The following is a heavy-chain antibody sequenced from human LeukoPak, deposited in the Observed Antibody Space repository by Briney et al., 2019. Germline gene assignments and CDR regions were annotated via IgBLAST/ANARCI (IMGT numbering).Heavy chain of an antibody. J-gene: IGHJ4*02. CDR2: ISYDGRNI. V-gene: IGHV3-30*18. CDR3: AKGPLRGTAAAIDY. Sequence: GRSLRLSCAASGFTFSHYGMHWVRQAPGKGLEWVAVISYDGRNIHYPDSVKGRFTISRDISTDTLWLQMDSLRTEDTAVYYCAKGPLRGTAAAIDYWGQGTLVTVSS. D-gene: IGHD2-2*01. CDR1: GFTFSHYG.